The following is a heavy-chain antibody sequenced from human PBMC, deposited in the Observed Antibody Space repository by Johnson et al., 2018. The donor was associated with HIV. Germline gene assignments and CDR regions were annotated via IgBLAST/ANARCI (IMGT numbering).Heavy chain of an antibody. D-gene: IGHD6-6*01. Sequence: VQLVESGGGLVQPGRSLRLSCAASGFTFDDYAMHWVRQAPGKGLEWVSGISWNSGSIGYADSVKGRFTISRDNAKNSLYLQMNSLRAEDTAVYYCARGGGVAARHDAFDIWGQGTMVTVSS. CDR1: GFTFDDYA. V-gene: IGHV3-9*01. CDR2: ISWNSGSI. J-gene: IGHJ3*02. CDR3: ARGGGVAARHDAFDI.